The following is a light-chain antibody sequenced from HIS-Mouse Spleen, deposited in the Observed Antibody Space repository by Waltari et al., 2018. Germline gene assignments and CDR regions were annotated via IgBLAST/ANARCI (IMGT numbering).Light chain of an antibody. CDR3: QQYKNWYT. J-gene: IGKJ2*01. V-gene: IGKV3-15*01. CDR2: GAS. Sequence: EIVMTQSPATLSVSPGERATLACRASQSVSSNLAWYQQKPGQAPRLLIYGASTRATGIPAMFSGSGSGTEFTLTISSMQSEDFAVYYCQQYKNWYTFGQGTKLGIK. CDR1: QSVSSN.